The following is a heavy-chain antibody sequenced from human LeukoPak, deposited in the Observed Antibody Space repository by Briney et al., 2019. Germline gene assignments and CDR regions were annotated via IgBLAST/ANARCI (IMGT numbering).Heavy chain of an antibody. CDR3: AKGQTSYTRHFDY. V-gene: IGHV3-23*01. Sequence: GGSLRLSFSASGFTFSSYTMAWVRQAPGKGLEWVSVISDNGGDTHFADSVKGRFTISRDNSKNTLYLQMNSLRAEDTAVYYCAKGQTSYTRHFDYWGQGTLVTVSS. J-gene: IGHJ4*02. D-gene: IGHD3-16*02. CDR2: ISDNGGDT. CDR1: GFTFSSYT.